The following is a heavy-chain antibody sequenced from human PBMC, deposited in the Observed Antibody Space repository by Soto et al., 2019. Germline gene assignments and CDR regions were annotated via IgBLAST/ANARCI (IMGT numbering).Heavy chain of an antibody. D-gene: IGHD4-17*01. CDR3: ARDAGDYEVDY. J-gene: IGHJ4*02. Sequence: GGSLRLSCAASGFTFSSYSMNWVRQAPGKGLEWVSYISSSSSTIYYADSVKGRFTISRDNAKNSLYLQMNSLRAEDTAVYYCARDAGDYEVDYWGQGTLVTVSS. CDR1: GFTFSSYS. V-gene: IGHV3-48*01. CDR2: ISSSSSTI.